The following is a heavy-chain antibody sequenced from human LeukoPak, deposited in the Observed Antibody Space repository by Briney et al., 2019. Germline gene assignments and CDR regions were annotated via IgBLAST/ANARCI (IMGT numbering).Heavy chain of an antibody. V-gene: IGHV4-4*07. CDR3: ARSAVAGTGRAFDI. J-gene: IGHJ3*02. Sequence: SETLSLTCTVSGGVITSYHWNWIRQPAGKGLEWIGRIFYSWSSDYNPSLQSRGAMSADTSRNQVPLKLSSVPAADSAVYYCARSAVAGTGRAFDIWGRGTMITVSP. CDR2: IFYSWSS. D-gene: IGHD6-19*01. CDR1: GGVITSYH.